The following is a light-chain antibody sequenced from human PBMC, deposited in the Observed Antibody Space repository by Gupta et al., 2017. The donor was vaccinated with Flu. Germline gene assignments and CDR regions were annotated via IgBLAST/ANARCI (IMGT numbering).Light chain of an antibody. J-gene: IGKJ3*01. CDR2: GAS. V-gene: IGKV3-11*01. CDR3: QRRSNWPL. Sequence: EIVLTQSPATLSFSPGERATLSCRASQSVSSYFAWYQQKPGQAAMLLNYGASNRATGIPARFGGSGSGTDLTLTISSLAPEDFAVYYCQRRSNWPLFGPGTKVDIK. CDR1: QSVSSY.